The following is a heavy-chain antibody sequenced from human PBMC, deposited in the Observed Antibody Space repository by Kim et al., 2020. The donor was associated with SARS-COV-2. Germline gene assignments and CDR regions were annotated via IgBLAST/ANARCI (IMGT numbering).Heavy chain of an antibody. CDR2: INAGNGNT. V-gene: IGHV1-3*01. J-gene: IGHJ6*02. D-gene: IGHD4-17*01. Sequence: ASVKVSCKASGYTFTSYAMHWVRQAPGQRLEWMGWINAGNGNTKYSQKFQGRVTITRDTSASTAYMELSSLRSEDTAVYYCAREKVTTAYYYYGMDVWGQGNTVTVSS. CDR3: AREKVTTAYYYYGMDV. CDR1: GYTFTSYA.